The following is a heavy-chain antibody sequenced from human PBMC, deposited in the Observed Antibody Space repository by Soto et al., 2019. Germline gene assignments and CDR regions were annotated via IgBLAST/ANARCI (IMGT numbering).Heavy chain of an antibody. CDR1: GGSMSRYY. CDR3: AREVGASPDYFDY. Sequence: SETLSLTCTVSGGSMSRYYWNWIRQPPGKGLEWIGYIYYSGSTIYAPSLRGRVTISLDTSKNHFSLKLTSVTAADTAVYYCAREVGASPDYFDYWGQGTLVTVSS. V-gene: IGHV4-59*01. D-gene: IGHD1-26*01. CDR2: IYYSGST. J-gene: IGHJ4*02.